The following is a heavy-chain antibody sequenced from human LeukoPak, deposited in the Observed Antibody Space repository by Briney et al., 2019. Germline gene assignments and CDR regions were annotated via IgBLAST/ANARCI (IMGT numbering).Heavy chain of an antibody. CDR2: IYYSGST. CDR3: ARYGDYRWDAFDI. D-gene: IGHD4-17*01. J-gene: IGHJ3*02. V-gene: IGHV4-31*03. CDR1: GGSISSGGYY. Sequence: SGTLSLTCTVSGGSISSGGYYWSWIRQHPGKGLEWIGYIYYSGSTYYNPSLKSRVTISVDTSKNQFSLKLSSVTAADTAVYYCARYGDYRWDAFDIWGQGTMVTVSS.